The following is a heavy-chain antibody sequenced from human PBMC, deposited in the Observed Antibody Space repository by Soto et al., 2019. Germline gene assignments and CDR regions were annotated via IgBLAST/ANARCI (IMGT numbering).Heavy chain of an antibody. D-gene: IGHD5-18*01. Sequence: QVQLVQSGAEVKKPGASVKVSCKASGYTFTSYGISWVRQAPGQGLEWMGWISAYNGNTNYAQKLQGRVTMTTDTTTSTAYMELRSLRSDYAAVYYCARDRVSGSYSAGYPCDYWGQGTLVTVSS. CDR3: ARDRVSGSYSAGYPCDY. J-gene: IGHJ4*02. CDR1: GYTFTSYG. V-gene: IGHV1-18*01. CDR2: ISAYNGNT.